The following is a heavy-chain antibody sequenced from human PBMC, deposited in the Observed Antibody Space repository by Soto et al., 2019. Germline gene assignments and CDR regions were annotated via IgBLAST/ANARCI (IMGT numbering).Heavy chain of an antibody. CDR1: GYTFIGTGYF. J-gene: IGHJ6*02. Sequence: QVQLVQSGAEVKKPGASVKVSCKASGYTFIGTGYFMHWVRQAPGLGLEWMGWINPTSGGTDYAQKFQGRVTITADESTSTAYMELSSLRSEDTAVYYCARFGGTQLVSYYYGMDVWGQGTTVTVSS. CDR3: ARFGGTQLVSYYYGMDV. D-gene: IGHD6-13*01. V-gene: IGHV1-2*02. CDR2: INPTSGGT.